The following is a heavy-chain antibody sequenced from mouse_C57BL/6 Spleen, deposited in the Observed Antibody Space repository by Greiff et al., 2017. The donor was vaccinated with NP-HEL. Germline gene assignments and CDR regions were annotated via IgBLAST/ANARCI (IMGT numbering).Heavy chain of an antibody. V-gene: IGHV14-4*01. CDR3: TTKAYYSNYVGFAY. CDR2: IDPENGDT. D-gene: IGHD2-5*01. Sequence: VQLQQSGAELVRPGASVKLSCTASGFNIKDDYMHWVKQRPEQGLEWIGWIDPENGDTEYASKFQDKATITADTSSNTAYLQLSSLTSEDTAVYYCTTKAYYSNYVGFAYWGQGTLVTVSA. J-gene: IGHJ3*01. CDR1: GFNIKDDY.